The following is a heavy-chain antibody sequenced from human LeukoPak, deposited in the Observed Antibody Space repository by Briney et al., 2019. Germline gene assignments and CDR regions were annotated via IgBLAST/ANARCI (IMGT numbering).Heavy chain of an antibody. CDR3: TTVTPSDY. CDR2: IRSKAYGGTT. D-gene: IGHD4-17*01. CDR1: GFTFGDYA. J-gene: IGHJ4*02. V-gene: IGHV3-49*04. Sequence: GGSLRLSCTASGFTFGDYAMSWVRQAPGKGLEWVGFIRSKAYGGTTEYAASVKGRFTISRDDSKSIAYLQMNSLKTEDTAVYYCTTVTPSDYWGQGTLVTVSS.